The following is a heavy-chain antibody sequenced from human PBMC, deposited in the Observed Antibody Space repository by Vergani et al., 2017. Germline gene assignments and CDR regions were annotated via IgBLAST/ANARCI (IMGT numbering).Heavy chain of an antibody. V-gene: IGHV3-21*01. Sequence: EVQLVESGGGLVKPGGSLRLSCAASGFTFSSYSMNWVRQAPGKGLEWVSSISSSSSYIYYADSVKGRFTISRDNAKNSLYLQMNSLRAEDTAVYYCAGVSAYCGGDGSRDYWGQGTLVTVSS. D-gene: IGHD2-21*02. CDR2: ISSSSSYI. CDR3: AGVSAYCGGDGSRDY. CDR1: GFTFSSYS. J-gene: IGHJ4*02.